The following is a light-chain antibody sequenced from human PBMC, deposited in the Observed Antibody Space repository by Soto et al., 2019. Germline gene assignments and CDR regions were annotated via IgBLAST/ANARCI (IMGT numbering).Light chain of an antibody. CDR2: QDI. CDR1: KLGNKY. J-gene: IGLJ2*01. V-gene: IGLV3-1*01. Sequence: SYELTQPPSVSVSPGQTASITCSGDKLGNKYACWYQQNPGQSPVLVIYQDIKRPSGIPERFSGSNSGNTATLTISGTQAMDEADYYCQAWDSSTVVFGGGTKLTVL. CDR3: QAWDSSTVV.